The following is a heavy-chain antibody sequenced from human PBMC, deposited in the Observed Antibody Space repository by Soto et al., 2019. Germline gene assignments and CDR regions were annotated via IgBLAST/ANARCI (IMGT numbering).Heavy chain of an antibody. V-gene: IGHV4-59*01. CDR2: IYYTGST. J-gene: IGHJ4*02. CDR1: GGSISNYY. CDR3: ARAVGNSAYILDS. D-gene: IGHD2-15*01. Sequence: PSETLSLTCTVSGGSISNYYWSWIRQPPGKGLEWIGYIYYTGSTNYNPSLKSRVTISVDTSKNQFSLKLNSVTAADTAVFYCARAVGNSAYILDSWGQGALVTVSS.